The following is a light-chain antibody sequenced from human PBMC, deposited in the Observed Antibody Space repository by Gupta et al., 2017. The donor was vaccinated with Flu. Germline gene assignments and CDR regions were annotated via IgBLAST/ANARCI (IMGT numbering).Light chain of an antibody. CDR2: RNN. V-gene: IGLV1-47*01. CDR1: SSNIGSNY. Sequence: VLTQPPSASGTPGQRVTISCSGSSSNIGSNYVYWYQQLPGTAPKLLIYRNNQRPSGVPDRFSGSKSGTSASLAISGLRSEDEADYYCAAWDDSLSGSWVFGGGTKLTVL. CDR3: AAWDDSLSGSWV. J-gene: IGLJ3*02.